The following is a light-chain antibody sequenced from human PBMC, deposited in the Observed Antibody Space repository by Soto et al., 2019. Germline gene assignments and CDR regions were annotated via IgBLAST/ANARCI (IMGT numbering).Light chain of an antibody. CDR2: GAS. CDR3: QQYTGPPTT. Sequence: EIILTQSPDTLSLSPGERATLSCRASQTVSSNYLAWFQQRPGQAPRLLIYGASTRAAGIPDRFSGSGSGTDFTLTITRLEPEDSAVYFCQQYTGPPTTFGQGTRLEI. CDR1: QTVSSNY. J-gene: IGKJ5*01. V-gene: IGKV3-20*01.